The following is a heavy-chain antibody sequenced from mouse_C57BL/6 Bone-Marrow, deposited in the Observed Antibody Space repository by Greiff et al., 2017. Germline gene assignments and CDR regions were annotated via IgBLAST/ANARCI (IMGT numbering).Heavy chain of an antibody. V-gene: IGHV1-50*01. CDR3: ARCIYYSNCWRYVYF. D-gene: IGHD2-5*01. Sequence: QVQLQQPGAELVKPGASVKLSCKASGYTFTSYWMQWVKQRPGQGLEWIGEIDPSDSYTNYNQKFKGKATLTVDTSSSTAYMQLINLTSVDSAVYYCARCIYYSNCWRYVYFCGRGTAITVS. CDR2: IDPSDSYT. CDR1: GYTFTSYW. J-gene: IGHJ1*03.